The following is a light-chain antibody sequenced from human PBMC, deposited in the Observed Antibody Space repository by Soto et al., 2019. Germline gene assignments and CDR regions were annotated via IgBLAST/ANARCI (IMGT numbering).Light chain of an antibody. V-gene: IGKV3-15*01. J-gene: IGKJ2*01. CDR2: GAS. CDR3: LQHHDWPRAYT. Sequence: EIVMTQSPATLSVSPGERATLSCRASQSVSSNLAWYQQKPGQVPRLLIYGASTRATGIPARFSGGGYATEFTLTISSLQSEDSAVYYCLQHHDWPRAYTFGQGTKLEIK. CDR1: QSVSSN.